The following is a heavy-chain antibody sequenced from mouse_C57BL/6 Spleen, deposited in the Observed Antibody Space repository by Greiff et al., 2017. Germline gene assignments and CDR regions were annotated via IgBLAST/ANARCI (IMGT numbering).Heavy chain of an antibody. D-gene: IGHD1-1*02. J-gene: IGHJ4*01. Sequence: QVQLQQPGAELVRPGSSVKLSCKASGYTFTSYWMDWVKQRPGQGLEWIGNIYPSDSETHYNQKFKDKATLTVDTSSSTAYMQLSSLTSEDSAVYYLSRTEGGAMDYWGQGTSVTVSS. CDR1: GYTFTSYW. CDR3: SRTEGGAMDY. CDR2: IYPSDSET. V-gene: IGHV1-61*01.